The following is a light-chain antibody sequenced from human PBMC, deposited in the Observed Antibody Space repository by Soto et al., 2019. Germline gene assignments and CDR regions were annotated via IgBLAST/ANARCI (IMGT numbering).Light chain of an antibody. J-gene: IGKJ1*01. CDR2: AAS. Sequence: DIQMTQSPSSLSASVGDRVTITCRASQYIGTYLAWYQQTPGKPPKLLIYAASTLQPGGPSRFSGSGSGTDFTLPIHNLQPEDVACHYCQMCNNGRTFGQVTKLDNK. CDR1: QYIGTY. CDR3: QMCNNGRT. V-gene: IGKV1-27*01.